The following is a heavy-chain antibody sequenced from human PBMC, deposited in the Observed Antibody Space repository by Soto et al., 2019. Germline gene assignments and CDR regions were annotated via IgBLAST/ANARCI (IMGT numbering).Heavy chain of an antibody. Sequence: GASVTVSCKAAGYTFTKYGITWVRQAPGQGLEWMGWIITYSGNTNYAQKLQDRVSLTADTSTSTAYMELRSLRSDDTAVYYCARIPGYSTTWYYAFDIWGQGILVTVS. J-gene: IGHJ3*02. CDR1: GYTFTKYG. CDR3: ARIPGYSTTWYYAFDI. CDR2: IITYSGNT. D-gene: IGHD6-13*01. V-gene: IGHV1-18*01.